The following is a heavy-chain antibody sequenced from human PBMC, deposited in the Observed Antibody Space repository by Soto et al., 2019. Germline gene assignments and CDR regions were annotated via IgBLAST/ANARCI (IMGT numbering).Heavy chain of an antibody. J-gene: IGHJ4*02. CDR1: GFSFSSYA. V-gene: IGHV3-23*01. CDR3: AKIYSSWPTFDY. D-gene: IGHD6-13*01. Sequence: PGGSLRLSCAASGFSFSSYAMSWVRQAPGKGLEWVSRISGSGGSTYYADSVKGRFIISRDNSKNTLSLQMNSPRAEDTAVYYCAKIYSSWPTFDYWGQGTLVTV. CDR2: ISGSGGST.